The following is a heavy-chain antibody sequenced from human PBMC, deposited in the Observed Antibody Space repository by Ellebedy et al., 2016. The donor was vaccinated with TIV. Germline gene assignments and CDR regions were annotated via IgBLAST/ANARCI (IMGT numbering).Heavy chain of an antibody. CDR1: GFIFSSYA. V-gene: IGHV3-33*01. J-gene: IGHJ4*02. Sequence: GESLKISCAASGFIFSSYAIHWVRQAPGKGLEWVAVIWYDGSNKYYADSVKGRFTISRDNSKNTLYLQMNSLRAEDTAVYYCARAFTGDGIAYFDYWGQGTLVTVSA. CDR3: ARAFTGDGIAYFDY. D-gene: IGHD7-27*01. CDR2: IWYDGSNK.